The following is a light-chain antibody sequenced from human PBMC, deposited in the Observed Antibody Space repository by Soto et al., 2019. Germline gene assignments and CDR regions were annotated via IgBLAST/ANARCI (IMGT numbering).Light chain of an antibody. CDR3: GTWDSSLSAFV. V-gene: IGLV1-51*01. Sequence: QSVLTQPPSVSAAPGQKVTISCSGSSSNIGNNYLSWYQQLPGTAPKLLIYDNNKRPSGIPDRFSGSKSGTSATLGITGLQTGDEADYYCGTWDSSLSAFVFGGGTKVTV. CDR1: SSNIGNNY. CDR2: DNN. J-gene: IGLJ2*01.